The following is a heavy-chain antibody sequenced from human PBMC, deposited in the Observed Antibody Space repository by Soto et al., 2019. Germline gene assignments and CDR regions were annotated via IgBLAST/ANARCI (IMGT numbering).Heavy chain of an antibody. Sequence: EAQLGESGGGLVQPGGSLRLSCAASGFNFSPYWMHWVRQTPGKGLVWVSRINAEGNTIYADSVKGRFTISRDNAKNMLYLQMTSLRAEDTAVYFCARGSNTAFDPWGQGTLVTVSS. CDR2: INAEGNT. CDR1: GFNFSPYW. CDR3: ARGSNTAFDP. D-gene: IGHD2-21*02. J-gene: IGHJ5*02. V-gene: IGHV3-74*01.